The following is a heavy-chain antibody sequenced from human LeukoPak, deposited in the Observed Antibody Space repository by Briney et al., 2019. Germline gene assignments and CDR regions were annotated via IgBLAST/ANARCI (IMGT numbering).Heavy chain of an antibody. CDR3: ARDAIVRDYSNSDY. D-gene: IGHD4-11*01. CDR1: GYTFTGYY. J-gene: IGHJ4*02. Sequence: ASVKVSCKASGYTFTGYYIHWVRQAPGQGLEWMGWIYHNSGGTNYAQKFQGRVIMTRDTSISTAYMELSRLTSDDTAVYYCARDAIVRDYSNSDYWGQGTLVTVSS. CDR2: IYHNSGGT. V-gene: IGHV1-2*02.